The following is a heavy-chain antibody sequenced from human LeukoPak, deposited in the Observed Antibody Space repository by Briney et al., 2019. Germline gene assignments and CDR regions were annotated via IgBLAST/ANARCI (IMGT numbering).Heavy chain of an antibody. D-gene: IGHD2-15*01. CDR2: ISSNGGST. Sequence: GGSLRLSCAASGFTFSSYAMHWVRQAPGKGLEYVSAISSNGGSTYYANSVKGRFTISRDNSKNTLYLQMGSLRAEDMAVYYCARSAPTTPYFDCWGQGTLVTVSS. CDR3: ARSAPTTPYFDC. V-gene: IGHV3-64*01. CDR1: GFTFSSYA. J-gene: IGHJ4*02.